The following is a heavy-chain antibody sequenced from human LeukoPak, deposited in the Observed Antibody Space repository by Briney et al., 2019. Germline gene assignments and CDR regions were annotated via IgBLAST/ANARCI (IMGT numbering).Heavy chain of an antibody. CDR3: ARDRGSPDAFDI. D-gene: IGHD1-26*01. V-gene: IGHV3-74*01. J-gene: IGHJ3*02. CDR1: GFTSSPYW. CDR2: MNSDGSLT. Sequence: GGSLRPSCAASGFTSSPYWMHWVRPPPGKGLVWVSHMNSDGSLTHYADSVKGRFTISRDNAKNTLYLQMNSLRAEDTAVYYCARDRGSPDAFDIWGQGTMVTVSS.